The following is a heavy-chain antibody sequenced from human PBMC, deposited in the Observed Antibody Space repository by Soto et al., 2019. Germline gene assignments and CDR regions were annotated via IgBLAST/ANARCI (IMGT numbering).Heavy chain of an antibody. Sequence: ASVKVSCKASGYTFTRYTMNWVRQAPGQRLEWMGWVNPDNGNTKSSQKFQDRVIITRDTSASTAYMDLSSLRSEDTAVYYCARGIATGQLDPWGQGTLVTVSS. CDR2: VNPDNGNT. CDR1: GYTFTRYT. V-gene: IGHV1-3*01. CDR3: ARGIATGQLDP. D-gene: IGHD2-15*01. J-gene: IGHJ5*02.